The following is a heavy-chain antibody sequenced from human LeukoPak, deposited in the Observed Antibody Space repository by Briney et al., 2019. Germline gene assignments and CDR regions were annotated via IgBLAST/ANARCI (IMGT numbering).Heavy chain of an antibody. Sequence: PSETLSLTCAVSSYSISSGYYWGWIRQPPGKGLEWIGSIYHSGSTYYNPSLKSRVTISVDTSKNQFSLKLSSVTAADTAVYYCARQNRYCSSTSCYFWGQGTLVTVSS. V-gene: IGHV4-38-2*01. CDR2: IYHSGST. CDR3: ARQNRYCSSTSCYF. CDR1: SYSISSGYY. D-gene: IGHD2-2*01. J-gene: IGHJ4*02.